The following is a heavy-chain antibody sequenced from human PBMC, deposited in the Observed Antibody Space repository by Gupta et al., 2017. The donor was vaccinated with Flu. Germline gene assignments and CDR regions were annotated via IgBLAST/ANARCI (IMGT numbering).Heavy chain of an antibody. CDR3: AREGGGGLVIGLYYYSMDV. Sequence: EVQLVESGGGLVKPGGSLRLSCAASELTFSDYSMNWVRQAPGKGLEWVSSISSSSSYIYYADSVKGRFTISRDNAKNSLYLQMNSLRAEDTAVYYCAREGGGGLVIGLYYYSMDVWGQGTTVTVSS. CDR2: ISSSSSYI. CDR1: ELTFSDYS. V-gene: IGHV3-21*01. D-gene: IGHD2-21*01. J-gene: IGHJ6*02.